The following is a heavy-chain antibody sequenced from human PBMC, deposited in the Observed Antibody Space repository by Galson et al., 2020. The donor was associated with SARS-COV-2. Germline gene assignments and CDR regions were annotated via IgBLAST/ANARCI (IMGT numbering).Heavy chain of an antibody. Sequence: GGSLRLSCAASGFTFSSYSMNWVRQAPGKGLEWVSYISSSSSTIYYADSVKGRFTISRDNAKNSLYLQMNSLRDEDTAVYYCARDRQWVGSGSYYPTTQYYYYYGMDVWGQGTTVTVSS. D-gene: IGHD3-10*01. V-gene: IGHV3-48*02. CDR3: ARDRQWVGSGSYYPTTQYYYYYGMDV. CDR2: ISSSSSTI. J-gene: IGHJ6*02. CDR1: GFTFSSYS.